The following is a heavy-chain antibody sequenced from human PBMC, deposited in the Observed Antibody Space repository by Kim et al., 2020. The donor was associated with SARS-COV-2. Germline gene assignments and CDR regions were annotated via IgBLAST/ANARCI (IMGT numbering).Heavy chain of an antibody. Sequence: ASVKVSCKTSGYTFTSYGISWVRQAPGQGLEWLGWISAYNGNTNYAQKLQGTVTMTTDTSTSTAYMELRSLRPDDTAVYYCARVSSGWYGIDYWGQGTLVTVSS. D-gene: IGHD6-19*01. V-gene: IGHV1-18*04. J-gene: IGHJ4*02. CDR1: GYTFTSYG. CDR2: ISAYNGNT. CDR3: ARVSSGWYGIDY.